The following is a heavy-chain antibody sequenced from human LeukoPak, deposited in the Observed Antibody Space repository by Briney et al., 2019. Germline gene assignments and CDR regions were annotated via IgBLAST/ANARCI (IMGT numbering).Heavy chain of an antibody. CDR2: INHSGST. CDR3: ARLSGYDSFVDY. CDR1: GVSFSGYY. Sequence: SETLSLTCAVYGVSFSGYYWSWIRQPPGKGLEWIGEINHSGSTNYNPSLKSRVTISVDTSKNQFSLKLSSVTAADTAGYYCARLSGYDSFVDYWGQGTLVTVSS. D-gene: IGHD5-12*01. V-gene: IGHV4-34*01. J-gene: IGHJ4*02.